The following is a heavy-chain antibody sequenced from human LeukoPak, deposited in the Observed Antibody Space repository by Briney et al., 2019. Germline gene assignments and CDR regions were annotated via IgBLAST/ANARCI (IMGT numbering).Heavy chain of an antibody. Sequence: GGSLRLSCAASGFTFSSYWMSWVRQAPGKGLEWVGRIKSKTDGGTTDYAAPVKGRFTISRDDSKNTLYLQMNSLKTEDTAVYYCTTDPGSGSYWGPFDYWGQGTLVTVSS. V-gene: IGHV3-15*01. CDR2: IKSKTDGGTT. J-gene: IGHJ4*02. CDR1: GFTFSSYW. CDR3: TTDPGSGSYWGPFDY. D-gene: IGHD3-10*01.